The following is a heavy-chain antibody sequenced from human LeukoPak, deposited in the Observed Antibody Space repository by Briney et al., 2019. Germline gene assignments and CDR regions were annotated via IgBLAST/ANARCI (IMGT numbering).Heavy chain of an antibody. CDR3: ARREVETTLRYYYYMDV. CDR1: GGSFSGYY. V-gene: IGHV4-34*01. Sequence: PSETLSLTCAVYGGSFSGYYWSWIRQPPGKGLEWIGEIYHSGSTNYNPSLKSRVTISVDTSKNQFSLKLTSVTAADTAVYYCARREVETTLRYYYYMDVWGKGTTVTVSS. CDR2: IYHSGST. D-gene: IGHD1-26*01. J-gene: IGHJ6*03.